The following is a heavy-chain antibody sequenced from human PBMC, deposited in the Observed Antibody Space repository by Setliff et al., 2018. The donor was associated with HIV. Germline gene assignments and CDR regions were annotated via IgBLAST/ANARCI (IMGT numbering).Heavy chain of an antibody. D-gene: IGHD3-22*01. CDR1: GFTFSSYA. V-gene: IGHV3-30*07. J-gene: IGHJ3*02. Sequence: PGGSLRLSCAASGFTFSSYAMHWVRQAPGKGLEWVAVISYDGSNKYYADSVKGRFTISRDNSKNTLYLQMSNLRDEDTAIYYCAKDAGLPTMIIVGIWGQGTMVTVSS. CDR2: ISYDGSNK. CDR3: AKDAGLPTMIIVGI.